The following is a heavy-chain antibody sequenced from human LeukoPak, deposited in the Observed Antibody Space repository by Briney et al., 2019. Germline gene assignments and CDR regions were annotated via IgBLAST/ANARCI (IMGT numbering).Heavy chain of an antibody. CDR3: AKVDQPLLYSATYFDP. CDR2: ISGSGGST. V-gene: IGHV3-23*01. J-gene: IGHJ5*02. Sequence: GGSLRLSCAASGFTFSSYAMSWVRQAPGKGLEWVSAISGSGGSTYYADSVKGRFTISRDNSKNTLYLQMNSLRAEDTAVYYCAKVDQPLLYSATYFDPWGQGTLVTVSS. D-gene: IGHD2-2*02. CDR1: GFTFSSYA.